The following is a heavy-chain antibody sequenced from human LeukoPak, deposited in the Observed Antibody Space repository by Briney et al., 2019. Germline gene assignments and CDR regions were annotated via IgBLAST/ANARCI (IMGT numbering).Heavy chain of an antibody. Sequence: GGSLRLSCAASGFTFSRYSMNWVRQAPGKGLEWVSYISSSGSTIYYADSVKGRFTISRDNAKNSLYLQMNSLRAEDTAVYYCARDLPRYSSSWYYGGYYFDYWGQGTLVTVSS. CDR3: ARDLPRYSSSWYYGGYYFDY. CDR2: ISSSGSTI. V-gene: IGHV3-48*04. CDR1: GFTFSRYS. D-gene: IGHD6-13*01. J-gene: IGHJ4*02.